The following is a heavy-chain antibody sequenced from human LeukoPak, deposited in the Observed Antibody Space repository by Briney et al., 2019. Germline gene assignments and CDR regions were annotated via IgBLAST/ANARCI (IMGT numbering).Heavy chain of an antibody. CDR1: GGSISSSSYY. Sequence: KPSETLSLTCTVSGGSISSSSYYWGWIRQPPGKGLEWIGSIYYSGSTYYNPSLKSRVTISVDTSKNQFSLKLSSVTAADTAVYYCARLSLYYDSSGYSYNWFDPWGQGTLVTVPS. V-gene: IGHV4-39*01. D-gene: IGHD3-22*01. CDR3: ARLSLYYDSSGYSYNWFDP. CDR2: IYYSGST. J-gene: IGHJ5*02.